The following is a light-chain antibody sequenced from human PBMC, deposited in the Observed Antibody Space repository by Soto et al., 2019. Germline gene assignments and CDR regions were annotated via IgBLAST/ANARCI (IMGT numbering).Light chain of an antibody. CDR1: QVIGSS. V-gene: IGKV1-17*01. J-gene: IGKJ1*01. Sequence: DIQLTQSPSSLSASLGDRVTITCRASQVIGSSFIGWYQQKVGRPPKRLIYATSTLQSGVPSRFRGSGYGTEFTLKISSMQHEDFANYYCLQYWDYSWTFGKGTKVDIK. CDR3: LQYWDYSWT. CDR2: ATS.